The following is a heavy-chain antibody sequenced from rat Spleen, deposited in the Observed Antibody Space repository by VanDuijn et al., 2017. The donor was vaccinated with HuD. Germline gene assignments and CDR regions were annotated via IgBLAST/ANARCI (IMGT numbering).Heavy chain of an antibody. D-gene: IGHD2-2*01. CDR3: VRAGYLRDWYFDF. Sequence: EVQLVESGGGLVKPGRSLKVSCVASGFTFSNSGIHSFRQAPTKGLEWVASMSPSGGNTYYRASVQGRFIISRDNAKSTLNLQMDSLRSEDTATYYCVRAGYLRDWYFDFWGPGTMVTVSS. J-gene: IGHJ1*01. CDR2: MSPSGGNT. V-gene: IGHV5-19*01. CDR1: GFTFSNSG.